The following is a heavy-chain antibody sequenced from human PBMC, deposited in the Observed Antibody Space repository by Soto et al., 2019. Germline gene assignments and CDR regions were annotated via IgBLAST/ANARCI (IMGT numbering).Heavy chain of an antibody. CDR3: AKGVSHLLVWDY. CDR1: GFTFNTYS. V-gene: IGHV3-33*06. Sequence: GGSLRHSCEASGFTFNTYSMHWVRQPPGKGLEWLAAIWYDVTQKYYAYSVKGRFIISRDNSKKTLYLEMNSLRAEDTAVYYCAKGVSHLLVWDYWGQGTLVNVSS. D-gene: IGHD2-8*02. CDR2: IWYDVTQK. J-gene: IGHJ4*02.